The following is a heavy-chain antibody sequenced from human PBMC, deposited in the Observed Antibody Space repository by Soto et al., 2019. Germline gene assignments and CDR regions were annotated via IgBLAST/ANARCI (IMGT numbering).Heavy chain of an antibody. CDR2: SSYNWST. CDR3: ARLLRHCSSSNCYGLWFDT. V-gene: IGHV4-59*01. J-gene: IGHJ5*02. Sequence: SETLSLTCSVSGASISSYYWAWIRQSPGKGLEWIGYSSYNWSTKYNPSLESRVSISVDTSMSQFSLRLTSLTAADTAVYFCARLLRHCSSSNCYGLWFDTWGQGTLVT. D-gene: IGHD2-2*01. CDR1: GASISSYY.